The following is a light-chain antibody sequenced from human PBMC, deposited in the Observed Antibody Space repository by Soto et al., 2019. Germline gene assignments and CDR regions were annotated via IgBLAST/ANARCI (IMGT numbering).Light chain of an antibody. CDR2: DVS. CDR3: SSYRSTNTVI. CDR1: SSDVGGYNH. V-gene: IGLV2-14*01. J-gene: IGLJ2*01. Sequence: QSALTQPASVSGSPGQSITISCTGTSSDVGGYNHVSWYQQHPGKAPKLMIYDVSNRPSWVSDRFSGSKSGNTASLTISGLQAEDEADYYCSSYRSTNTVIFGGGTKVTVL.